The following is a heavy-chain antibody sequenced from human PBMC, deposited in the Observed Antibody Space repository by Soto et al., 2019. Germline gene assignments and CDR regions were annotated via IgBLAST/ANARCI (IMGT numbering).Heavy chain of an antibody. V-gene: IGHV4-31*03. D-gene: IGHD4-17*01. J-gene: IGHJ4*02. CDR2: SYYSGST. CDR3: SREVHYGDYLDY. CDR1: GGSISSGGYY. Sequence: QVQLQESGPGLVKPSQTLSLTCTVSGGSISSGGYYWSWIRQHPGKGLEWIGYSYYSGSTYYNPALKSRVTISVDTSKNQFSLKLSSVTAADTAVYYCSREVHYGDYLDYWGQGTLVTVSS.